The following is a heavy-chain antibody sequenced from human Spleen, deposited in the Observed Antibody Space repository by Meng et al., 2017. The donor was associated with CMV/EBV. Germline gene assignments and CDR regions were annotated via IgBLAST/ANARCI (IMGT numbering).Heavy chain of an antibody. Sequence: GGSLRLSCAASGFTFNNYSMNWVRQAPGKGLQWLSYISSSSTTIFYADSVKGRFTITRDNAKNSLYLQMNSLKAEDTAVYYCARSWDGMDVWGQGTTVTVSS. D-gene: IGHD3-16*01. CDR1: GFTFNNYS. J-gene: IGHJ6*02. V-gene: IGHV3-48*04. CDR2: ISSSSTTI. CDR3: ARSWDGMDV.